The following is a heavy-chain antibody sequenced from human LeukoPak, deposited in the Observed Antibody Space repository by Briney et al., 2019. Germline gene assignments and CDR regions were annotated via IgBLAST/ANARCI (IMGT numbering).Heavy chain of an antibody. CDR1: GFTFSSYA. D-gene: IGHD1-26*01. V-gene: IGHV3-30-3*01. J-gene: IGHJ4*02. CDR2: ISYDGSNK. Sequence: PSGGSLRLSCAASGFTFSSYAMHWVRQAPGKGLEWVAVISYDGSNKYYADSVKGRFTISRDNSKNTLYLQMNSLRAEDTAVYYCARERYPNTGIVGATHSDYWGQGTLVTVSS. CDR3: ARERYPNTGIVGATHSDY.